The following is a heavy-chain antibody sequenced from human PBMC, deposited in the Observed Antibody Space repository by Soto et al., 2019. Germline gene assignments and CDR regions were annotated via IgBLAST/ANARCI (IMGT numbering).Heavy chain of an antibody. CDR1: GGTFSSYA. Sequence: ASVKVSCKASGGTFSSYAISWVRQAPGQGLEWMGGIIPIFGTANYAQKFQGRVTITADESTSTAYMELSSLRSEDTAVYYCASPLKHTMIVVATPSRAFDIWGQGTMVTVSS. V-gene: IGHV1-69*13. CDR2: IIPIFGTA. J-gene: IGHJ3*02. CDR3: ASPLKHTMIVVATPSRAFDI. D-gene: IGHD3-22*01.